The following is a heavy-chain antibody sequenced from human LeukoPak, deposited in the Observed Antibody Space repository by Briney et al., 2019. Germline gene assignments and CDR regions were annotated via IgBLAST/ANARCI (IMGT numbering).Heavy chain of an antibody. CDR3: ARAGPSGYCSSTSCLLQPGYYYYYMDV. Sequence: SETLSLTCTVSGGSISSSDYYWAWIRQPPGKGLEWIGSIYYSGSTYYDSSLKSRVTISADTSKNQFSLKLSSVTAADTAVYYCARAGPSGYCSSTSCLLQPGYYYYYMDVWGKGTTVTVSS. CDR1: GGSISSSDYY. J-gene: IGHJ6*03. V-gene: IGHV4-39*01. D-gene: IGHD2-2*01. CDR2: IYYSGST.